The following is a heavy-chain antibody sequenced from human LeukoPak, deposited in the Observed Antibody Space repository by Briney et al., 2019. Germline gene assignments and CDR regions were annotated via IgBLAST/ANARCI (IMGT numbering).Heavy chain of an antibody. Sequence: GGSLRLSCAASGFSISSYAMSWVRQAPAKGLEWVSAISGSCYSTSYADSVKGRLTISRDNSKNTLYLLMNSLGAEDTALYFCAKEDLYYFDYWGQGTLVTVSS. CDR2: ISGSCYST. CDR3: AKEDLYYFDY. J-gene: IGHJ4*02. V-gene: IGHV3-23*01. D-gene: IGHD2/OR15-2a*01. CDR1: GFSISSYA.